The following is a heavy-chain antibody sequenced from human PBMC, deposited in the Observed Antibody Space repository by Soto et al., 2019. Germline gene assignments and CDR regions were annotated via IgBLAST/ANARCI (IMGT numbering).Heavy chain of an antibody. D-gene: IGHD3-3*01. CDR1: GFTFSSYG. Sequence: QVQLVESGGGVVQPGRSLRLSCAASGFTFSSYGMHWVRQAPGKGLEWVAVISYDGSNKYYADSVKGRFTISRDNSKNTLYLQMNSLRAEDTAVYYCAKDMSGGWSGVTIDYWGQGTLVTVSS. V-gene: IGHV3-30*18. CDR3: AKDMSGGWSGVTIDY. CDR2: ISYDGSNK. J-gene: IGHJ4*02.